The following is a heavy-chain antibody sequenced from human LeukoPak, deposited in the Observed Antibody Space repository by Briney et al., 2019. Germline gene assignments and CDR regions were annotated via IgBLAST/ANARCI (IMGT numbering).Heavy chain of an antibody. CDR3: TRDIRPRGGMDS. V-gene: IGHV1-2*02. CDR1: LYTFTFHY. CDR2: INPNSGGT. Sequence: GASVKVSCKASLYTFTFHYMHWVRLAPGQGLEWMGWINPNSGGTNYAQKFQGRVTMTRDTSISTAYMELSRLRSDDTVLYYCTRDIRPRGGMDSWGQGTLVTVSS. D-gene: IGHD3-10*01. J-gene: IGHJ5*01.